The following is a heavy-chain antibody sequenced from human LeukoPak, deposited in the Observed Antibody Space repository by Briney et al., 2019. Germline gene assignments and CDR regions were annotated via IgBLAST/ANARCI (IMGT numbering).Heavy chain of an antibody. J-gene: IGHJ6*04. V-gene: IGHV1-69*05. D-gene: IGHD2-8*01. CDR3: ARAGYCTNGVCYTTAGMDV. Sequence: SVKVSCKASGGTFSSYAISWVRQAPGQGLEWMGGIIPIFGTANYAQKFQGRVTITTDESTSTAYMELSSLRSEDTAVYYCARAGYCTNGVCYTTAGMDVWGKGTTVTVSS. CDR1: GGTFSSYA. CDR2: IIPIFGTA.